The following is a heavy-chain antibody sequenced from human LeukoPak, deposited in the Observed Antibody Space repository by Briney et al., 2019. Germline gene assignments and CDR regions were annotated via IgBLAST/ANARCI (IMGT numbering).Heavy chain of an antibody. Sequence: SETLSLTCAVYGGSFSGYYWSWIRQPPGKGLEWIGEINHSGSTNYNPSLKSRVTISVDTSKNQFSLKLSSVTAADTAVYYCARAPGYSYGYTFDYWGQGTLVTVSS. D-gene: IGHD5-18*01. CDR2: INHSGST. V-gene: IGHV4-34*01. CDR1: GGSFSGYY. CDR3: ARAPGYSYGYTFDY. J-gene: IGHJ4*02.